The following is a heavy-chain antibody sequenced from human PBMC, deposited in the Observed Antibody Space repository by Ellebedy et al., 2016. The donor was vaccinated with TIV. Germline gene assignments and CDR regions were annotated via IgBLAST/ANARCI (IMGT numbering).Heavy chain of an antibody. J-gene: IGHJ4*02. CDR1: GGSIDRGGFY. D-gene: IGHD1-26*01. Sequence: SETLSLXXTVSGGSIDRGGFYWTWIRQHPGRSLEWLGYIYYTGSALYNPSLKSRLSISIDTSKNHFSLKLSFVTAADTALYYCARTSGTFYFDSWGQGTLVAVSS. CDR3: ARTSGTFYFDS. CDR2: IYYTGSA. V-gene: IGHV4-31*03.